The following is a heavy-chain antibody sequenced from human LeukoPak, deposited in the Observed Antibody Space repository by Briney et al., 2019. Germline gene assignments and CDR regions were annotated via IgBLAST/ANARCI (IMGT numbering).Heavy chain of an antibody. Sequence: PGGSLRLSCAASGFTFNGYGMHWVRQQAPGKGLEWVSAISHDGSNKYYADSVKGRFTISRDNSENTLYLQMDSLRPEDTAVYHCAKDQGYRGTAWIDYWGQGALVTVSS. D-gene: IGHD5-12*01. CDR3: AKDQGYRGTAWIDY. V-gene: IGHV3-30*18. CDR2: ISHDGSNK. CDR1: GFTFNGYG. J-gene: IGHJ4*02.